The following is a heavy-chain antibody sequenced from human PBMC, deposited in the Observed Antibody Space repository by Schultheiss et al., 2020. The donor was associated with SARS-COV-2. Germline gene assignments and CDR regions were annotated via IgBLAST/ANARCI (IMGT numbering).Heavy chain of an antibody. CDR1: GFTFSSYS. J-gene: IGHJ5*02. CDR3: ARSGGDYVWGTEFDP. CDR2: ISSSSSTI. V-gene: IGHV3-48*01. D-gene: IGHD3-16*01. Sequence: GGSLRLSCAASGFTFSSYSMNWVRQAPGKGLEWVSYISSSSSTIYYADPVKGRFTISRDNAKNSLYLQMNSLRAEDTAVYYCARSGGDYVWGTEFDPWGQGTLVTVSS.